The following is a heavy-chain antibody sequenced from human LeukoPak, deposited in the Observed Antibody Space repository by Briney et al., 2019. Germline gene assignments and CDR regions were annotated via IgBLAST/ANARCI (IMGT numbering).Heavy chain of an antibody. D-gene: IGHD2-8*02. CDR2: INNDGSST. CDR1: GFILSNYW. V-gene: IGHV3-74*01. CDR3: ARDGISCTGGHCYFAS. Sequence: PGGSLRLSCATSGFILSNYWMHWVRQAPGKGLVWVSRINNDGSSTTYADSVKGRFTIPRDNARNTLYLQMNGLRAEDTAVYYCARDGISCTGGHCYFASWGQGTLVTVSS. J-gene: IGHJ4*02.